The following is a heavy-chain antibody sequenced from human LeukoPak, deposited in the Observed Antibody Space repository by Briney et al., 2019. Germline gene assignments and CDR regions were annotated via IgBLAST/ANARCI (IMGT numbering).Heavy chain of an antibody. CDR1: GHTFIGYY. CDR3: ARGVFGESLES. J-gene: IGHJ4*02. Sequence: GASVKVSCKASGHTFIGYYVYWVRQAPGQGLEWMGWMNPNVGGANFPQKFQGRVTVTSDPAISAAYMELRRLRSDDTAVYYCARGVFGESLESWGQGTLVTVSS. V-gene: IGHV1-2*02. D-gene: IGHD3-10*02. CDR2: MNPNVGGA.